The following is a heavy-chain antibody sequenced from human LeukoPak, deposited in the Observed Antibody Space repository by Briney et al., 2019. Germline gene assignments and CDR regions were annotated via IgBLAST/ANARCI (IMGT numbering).Heavy chain of an antibody. J-gene: IGHJ5*02. CDR2: IYYSGST. Sequence: PSETLSLTCTVSGGSISSYYWSWIRQPPGKGLEWIGYIYYSGSTNYNPSLKSRVTISVDTSKNQFSLKLSSVTAADTAVYYCARGDQYYDILTGYYMYNWFDPWGQGTLVTVYS. CDR3: ARGDQYYDILTGYYMYNWFDP. CDR1: GGSISSYY. V-gene: IGHV4-59*01. D-gene: IGHD3-9*01.